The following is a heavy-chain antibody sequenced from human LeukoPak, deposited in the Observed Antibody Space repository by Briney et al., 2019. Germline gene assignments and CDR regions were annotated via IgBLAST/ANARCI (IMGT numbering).Heavy chain of an antibody. CDR3: ARHALYYYGSGSYLNNWFDP. Sequence: PSETLSLTCTVSGGSISSYYWSWIRQPPGKGLEWIGYIYYTGSANYNPSLKSRVTISVDTSKNQFSLQLSSVTAADTAVYYCARHALYYYGSGSYLNNWFDPWGQGTLVTVSS. CDR1: GGSISSYY. J-gene: IGHJ5*02. V-gene: IGHV4-59*08. D-gene: IGHD3-10*01. CDR2: IYYTGSA.